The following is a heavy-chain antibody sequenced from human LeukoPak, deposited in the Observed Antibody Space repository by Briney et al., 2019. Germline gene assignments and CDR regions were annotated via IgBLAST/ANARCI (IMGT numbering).Heavy chain of an antibody. D-gene: IGHD5-18*01. CDR3: ARAPYSYGSFDY. CDR1: GFTFSSYG. V-gene: IGHV3-21*01. J-gene: IGHJ4*02. CDR2: ISSSSSYI. Sequence: GGSLRLSCAASGFTFSSYGMNWVRQAPGKGLEWVSSISSSSSYIYYADSVKGRFTISRDNAKNSLYLQMNSLRAEDTAVYYCARAPYSYGSFDYWGQGTLVTVSS.